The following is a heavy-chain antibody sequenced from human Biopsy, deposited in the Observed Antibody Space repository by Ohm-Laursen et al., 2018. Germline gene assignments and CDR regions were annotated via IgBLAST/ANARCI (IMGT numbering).Heavy chain of an antibody. J-gene: IGHJ4*02. CDR1: GYTLNELS. CDR2: FAPENGKT. V-gene: IGHV1-24*01. CDR3: AADINVWNVNY. Sequence: ASVKVSCKVSGYTLNELSMHWVRQVPGKGLEWMGGFAPENGKTVYTQNFQARVSLTEDTSTDIAYMELRSLRSEDTAVYYCAADINVWNVNYWGQGTQVTVSS. D-gene: IGHD1-1*01.